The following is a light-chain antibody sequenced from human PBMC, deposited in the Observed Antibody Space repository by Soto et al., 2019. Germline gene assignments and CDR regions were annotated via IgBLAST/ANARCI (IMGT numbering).Light chain of an antibody. CDR2: EVS. CDR1: SGDIGFYKY. Sequence: QSVLTQPASASGSPGQSITISCTGTSGDIGFYKYVSWYQQHPGKAPKLLIYEVSIRPSGVSNRFSGSKSGNTASLTISGLQSEDEADYYCSSYSSSSTHYVFGTGTKVTVL. CDR3: SSYSSSSTHYV. J-gene: IGLJ1*01. V-gene: IGLV2-14*01.